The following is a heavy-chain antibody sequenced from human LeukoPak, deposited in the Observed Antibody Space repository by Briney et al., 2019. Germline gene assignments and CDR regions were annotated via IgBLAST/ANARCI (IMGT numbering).Heavy chain of an antibody. D-gene: IGHD6-13*01. CDR3: ARGIAAAGTRLYFDY. V-gene: IGHV4-34*01. Sequence: PSETLSLTCAVYGGSFSGYYWTWIRQPPGKGLEWIGEINHSGSTNYNPSLKSRVTMSVDTSKNQFSLKLSSVTAADTAVYYCARGIAAAGTRLYFDYWGQGTLVTVSS. CDR1: GGSFSGYY. CDR2: INHSGST. J-gene: IGHJ4*02.